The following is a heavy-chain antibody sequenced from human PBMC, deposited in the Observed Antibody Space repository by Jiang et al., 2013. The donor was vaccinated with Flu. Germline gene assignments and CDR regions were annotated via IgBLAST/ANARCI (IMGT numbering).Heavy chain of an antibody. CDR1: GFTFDDYA. D-gene: IGHD5-18*01. V-gene: IGHV3-9*01. CDR2: ISWNSGSI. CDR3: AKARGYGNLDY. J-gene: IGHJ4*02. Sequence: VQLVESGGGLVQPGKSLRLSCAASGFTFDDYAMHWVRQAPGKGLEWVSGISWNSGSIGYADSVKGRFTISRDNAKNSLYLQMNSLRAEDTALYYCAKARGYGNLDYWGQGTLVTVSS.